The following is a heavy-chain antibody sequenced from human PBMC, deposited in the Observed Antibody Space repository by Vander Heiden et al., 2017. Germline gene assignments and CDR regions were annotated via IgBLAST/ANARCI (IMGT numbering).Heavy chain of an antibody. J-gene: IGHJ6*02. V-gene: IGHV4-59*01. CDR1: ADSISDYY. CDR3: ARVDCPSCYNYYYYSAMDV. CDR2: IYYSGST. D-gene: IGHD2-2*01. Sequence: QVQLQESGPGLVRPSETLSLTCTVSADSISDYYWSWIRQPPGKGLEWIGYIYYSGSTHYSPSLKSRVSISVDTSRNQFSLKLSSVAAADSAVYYCARVDCPSCYNYYYYSAMDVWGQGITVTVSS.